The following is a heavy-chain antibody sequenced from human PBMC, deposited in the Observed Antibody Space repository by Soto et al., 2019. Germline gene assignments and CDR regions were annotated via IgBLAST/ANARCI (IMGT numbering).Heavy chain of an antibody. CDR1: GFTFSTFA. D-gene: IGHD3-3*01. CDR3: AKDSGLPVFGGLIHALDI. J-gene: IGHJ3*02. V-gene: IGHV3-30-3*01. Sequence: QVHLVESGGGVVQPGRSLRLSCAASGFTFSTFALHWVRQAPGEGLEWVALISHDGRIEKYADSVKGRFTISRDNSNNTLYLQMNSLRAEDTAVYFCAKDSGLPVFGGLIHALDIWGQGTLVTVSS. CDR2: ISHDGRIE.